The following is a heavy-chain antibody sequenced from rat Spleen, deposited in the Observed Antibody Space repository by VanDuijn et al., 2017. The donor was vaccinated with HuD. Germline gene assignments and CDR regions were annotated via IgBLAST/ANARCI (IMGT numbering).Heavy chain of an antibody. CDR1: GFSLTSYG. J-gene: IGHJ4*01. D-gene: IGHD1-5*01. CDR2: ISSGGNT. CDR3: TRNRYRYTSGYVMDA. V-gene: IGHV2S8*01. Sequence: QVQLKESGPDLVQPSQTLSLTCTVSGFSLTSYGVSWVRQPPGKGLEWIAGISSGGNTYHNSVLKSRLSISRDTSKSQVFLKMNSLQTDDTAIYFCTRNRYRYTSGYVMDAWGQGTSVTVSS.